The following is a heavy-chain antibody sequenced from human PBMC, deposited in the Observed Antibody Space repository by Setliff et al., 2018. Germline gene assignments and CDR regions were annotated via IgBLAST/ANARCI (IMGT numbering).Heavy chain of an antibody. CDR1: GFSLTTDGVC. CDR3: ARSYRIHGSGTYYNRSPFDF. J-gene: IGHJ4*02. Sequence: SGPTLVNPTQTLTLTCTFSGFSLTTDGVCISWIRQPPGKALEWLARIDWDDDKYYSAYLKTRLTISKDTSKNQVVLTMTNMDPVDTATYYCARSYRIHGSGTYYNRSPFDFLGQGALVTVSS. CDR2: IDWDDDK. V-gene: IGHV2-70*11. D-gene: IGHD3-10*01.